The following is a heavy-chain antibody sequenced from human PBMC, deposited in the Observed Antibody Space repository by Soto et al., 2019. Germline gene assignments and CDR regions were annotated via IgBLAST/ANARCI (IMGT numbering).Heavy chain of an antibody. D-gene: IGHD3-10*01. CDR1: GYTFTGYY. CDR3: AREHYGPGKVFDY. CDR2: INPNNGGT. J-gene: IGHJ4*02. V-gene: IGHV1-2*04. Sequence: GASVKVSCKASGYTFTGYYIHWVRQAPGQGLEWMGWINPNNGGTNYAQNFQGWVTMTRDTSISTAYMEVTRLKSDDTAVYYCAREHYGPGKVFDYWGPGTLVTVSS.